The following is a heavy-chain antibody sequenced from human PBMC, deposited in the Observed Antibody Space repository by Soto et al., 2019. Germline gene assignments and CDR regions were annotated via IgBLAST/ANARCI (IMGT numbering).Heavy chain of an antibody. CDR3: ARRYGASFDY. D-gene: IGHD4-17*01. CDR2: INYSGST. CDR1: SGSISSSLNH. J-gene: IGHJ4*02. V-gene: IGHV4-39*01. Sequence: TLSLTCIVSSGSISSSLNHWGWIRQPPGKGLEWIGNINYSGSTYYNPSLQSRLTISVDTSNNQFSLRLSSVTAADTAVYYCARRYGASFDYWGQGTLVTV.